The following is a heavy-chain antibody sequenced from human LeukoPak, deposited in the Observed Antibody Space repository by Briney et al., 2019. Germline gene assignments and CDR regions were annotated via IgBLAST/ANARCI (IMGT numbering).Heavy chain of an antibody. CDR1: GFTFSSYA. D-gene: IGHD2-2*01. CDR2: ISDGGGST. CDR3: AKATATSWAIFDY. Sequence: GGSLRLSCAASGFTFSSYAMTWVRQAPGKGLEWVSGISDGGGSTYYADSVKGRFTISRDNSKNTLYVQMNSLRAEDTAVYFCAKATATSWAIFDYWGQGILVTVST. J-gene: IGHJ4*02. V-gene: IGHV3-23*01.